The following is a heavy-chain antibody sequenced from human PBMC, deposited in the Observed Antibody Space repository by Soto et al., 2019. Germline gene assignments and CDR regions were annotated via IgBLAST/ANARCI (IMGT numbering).Heavy chain of an antibody. Sequence: PSETLSLTCTVSGGSISNYYWSWIRQPAGKGLERIGRIYTGGSTNYNPSLKSRVTMSTDTSKNQFSLRLTSVTAADTAVYYCARASVGPPGGGSWIMPFDYWGQGALVTVSS. CDR2: IYTGGST. CDR3: ARASVGPPGGGSWIMPFDY. CDR1: GGSISNYY. V-gene: IGHV4-4*07. J-gene: IGHJ4*02. D-gene: IGHD2-15*01.